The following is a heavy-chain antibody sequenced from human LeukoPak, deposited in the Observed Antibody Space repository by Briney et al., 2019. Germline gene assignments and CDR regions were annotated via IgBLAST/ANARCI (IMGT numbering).Heavy chain of an antibody. CDR3: ARLYSGYDFRVFDY. D-gene: IGHD5-12*01. CDR1: GGSISSSSYN. J-gene: IGHJ4*02. Sequence: SETLSLTCTVSGGSISSSSYNWGWIRQPPGKGLEWIGSIYYSGSTYYNPSLKSRVTISVDTSKNQFSLKLSSVTAADTAVYYCARLYSGYDFRVFDYWGQGTLVTVSS. V-gene: IGHV4-39*01. CDR2: IYYSGST.